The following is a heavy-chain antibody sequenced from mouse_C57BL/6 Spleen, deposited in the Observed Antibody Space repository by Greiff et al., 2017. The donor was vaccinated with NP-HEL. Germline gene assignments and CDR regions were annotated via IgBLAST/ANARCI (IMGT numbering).Heavy chain of an antibody. CDR2: ISSGSSTI. Sequence: EVKLVESGGGLVKPGGSLKLSCAASGFTFSDYGMHWVRQAPEKGLEWVAYISSGSSTIYYADPVKGRFTISRDNAKNTLFLQMTSLRSEDTAMYYCARGATVVDWYFDVWGTGTTVTVSS. CDR1: GFTFSDYG. D-gene: IGHD1-1*01. V-gene: IGHV5-17*01. CDR3: ARGATVVDWYFDV. J-gene: IGHJ1*03.